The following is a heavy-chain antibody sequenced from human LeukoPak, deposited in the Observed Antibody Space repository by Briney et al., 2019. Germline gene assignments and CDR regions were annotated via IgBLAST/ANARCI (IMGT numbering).Heavy chain of an antibody. J-gene: IGHJ4*02. Sequence: GASVKVSCKASGYTFTSYGISWVRQAPGQGLEWMGWISAYNGNTNYAQKLQGRVTMTRDTSTRTVYMELSSLRSEDTAVYYCTRDLHDSSGYYNADFYFDYWGQGTLVTVSS. CDR2: ISAYNGNT. V-gene: IGHV1-18*01. CDR1: GYTFTSYG. D-gene: IGHD3-22*01. CDR3: TRDLHDSSGYYNADFYFDY.